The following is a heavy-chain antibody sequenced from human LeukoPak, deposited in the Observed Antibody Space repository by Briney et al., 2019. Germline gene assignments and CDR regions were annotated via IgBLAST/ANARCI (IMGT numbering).Heavy chain of an antibody. CDR3: ARQQVAYYYYYGMDV. D-gene: IGHD2-15*01. CDR2: IYPGDSDT. Sequence: GESLKISGKGSGYSFTTYWIAWVRQMPGKGLEWMGIIYPGDSDTRYSPSFQGQVTISADKSISTAFLQWSSLKASDTAMYYCARQQVAYYYYYGMDVWGKGTTVTVSS. J-gene: IGHJ6*04. CDR1: GYSFTTYW. V-gene: IGHV5-51*01.